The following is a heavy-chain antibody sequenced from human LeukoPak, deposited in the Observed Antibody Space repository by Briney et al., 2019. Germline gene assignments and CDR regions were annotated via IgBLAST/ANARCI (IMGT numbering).Heavy chain of an antibody. V-gene: IGHV4-39*06. CDR2: IYYGGST. J-gene: IGHJ4*02. CDR1: GGSISSSSYY. Sequence: SETLSLTCTVSGGSISSSSYYWGWIRQPPGMGLEWIGTIYYGGSTYYNPSLKSRVTISLDTSKNQFALKVSSVAAADTAVYYCARSPIAAAATFFDCWGQGTLVTVSS. D-gene: IGHD6-13*01. CDR3: ARSPIAAAATFFDC.